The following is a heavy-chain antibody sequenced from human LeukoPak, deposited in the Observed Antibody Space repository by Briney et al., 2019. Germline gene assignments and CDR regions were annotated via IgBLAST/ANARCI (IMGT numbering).Heavy chain of an antibody. CDR2: IWYDGSNK. CDR3: ATDRTSSGWYYFDY. V-gene: IGHV3-33*01. CDR1: GFTFSSYG. J-gene: IGHJ4*02. D-gene: IGHD6-19*01. Sequence: GGSLRLSCAASGFTFSSYGMHWVRQAPGKGLEWVAVIWYDGSNKYYADSVKGRFTISRDNFKNTLYLQMNSLRAEDTAVYYCATDRTSSGWYYFDYWGQGTLVTVSS.